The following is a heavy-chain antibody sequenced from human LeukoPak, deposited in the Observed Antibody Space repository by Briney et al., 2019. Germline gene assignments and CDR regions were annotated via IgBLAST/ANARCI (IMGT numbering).Heavy chain of an antibody. CDR2: ISYDGRNE. CDR3: ARERIPTTGTGWFDP. V-gene: IGHV3-30*04. Sequence: GGSLRLSCAASGFTFSNYAIHWVRQAPGKGLEWVAVISYDGRNEYYADSVKGRFTISRDNSKNTLYLQLNSLRTEDTAVYYCARERIPTTGTGWFDPWGQGTLVTVSS. CDR1: GFTFSNYA. J-gene: IGHJ5*02. D-gene: IGHD6-13*01.